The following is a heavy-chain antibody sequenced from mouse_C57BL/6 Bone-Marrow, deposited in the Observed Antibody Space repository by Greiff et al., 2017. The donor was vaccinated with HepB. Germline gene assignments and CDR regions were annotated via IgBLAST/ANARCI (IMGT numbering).Heavy chain of an antibody. J-gene: IGHJ1*03. CDR2: IYPRDGSS. CDR3: ASRARVGYFDV. CDR1: GYTFTDHT. Sequence: QVQLQQPGAELVKPGASVKISCKVSGYTFTDHTIHWMKQRPEQGLEWIGYIYPRDGSSRYNEKLKGKVILTKDNSSSTAYMQLNSLTSEDSAAFFCASRARVGYFDVWGTGTAVTLSS. D-gene: IGHD3-3*01. V-gene: IGHV1-78*01.